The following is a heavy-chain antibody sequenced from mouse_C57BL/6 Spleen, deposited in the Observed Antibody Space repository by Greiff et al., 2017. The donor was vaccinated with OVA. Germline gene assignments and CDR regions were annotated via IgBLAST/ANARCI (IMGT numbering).Heavy chain of an antibody. J-gene: IGHJ2*01. V-gene: IGHV1-53*01. CDR3: ARELGRGPFDY. D-gene: IGHD4-1*01. CDR1: GSTFTSYW. Sequence: QVQLQQPGTELVKPGASVKLSCKASGSTFTSYWMHWVKQRPGQGLAWIGNINPSNGGTTYNEKFKSKATLTVDKSSSTAYLPLSSLTSEDSAVYYCARELGRGPFDYWGQGTTLTVSS. CDR2: INPSNGGT.